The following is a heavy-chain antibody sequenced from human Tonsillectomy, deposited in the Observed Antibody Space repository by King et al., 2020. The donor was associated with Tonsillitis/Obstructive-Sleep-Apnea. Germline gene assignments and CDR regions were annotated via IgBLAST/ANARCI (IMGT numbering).Heavy chain of an antibody. D-gene: IGHD6-13*01. Sequence: VQLQQWGAGLLKPSETLSLTRAVYGGSFSGYYWSWIRQPPGKGLEWIGEINHSGSTNYNPSLKSRVTISVDTSKNQFSLKLSSVTAADTAVYYCARVRAAAGIGYWGQGTLVTVSS. CDR2: INHSGST. J-gene: IGHJ4*02. V-gene: IGHV4-34*01. CDR3: ARVRAAAGIGY. CDR1: GGSFSGYY.